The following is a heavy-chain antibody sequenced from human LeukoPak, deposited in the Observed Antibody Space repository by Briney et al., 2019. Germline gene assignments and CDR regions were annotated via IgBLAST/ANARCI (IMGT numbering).Heavy chain of an antibody. CDR1: GYTFTGYY. CDR2: INPNSGGT. V-gene: IGHV1-2*02. D-gene: IGHD6-19*01. J-gene: IGHJ5*02. Sequence: PGASVKVSCKASGYTFTGYYMHWVRQAPGQGLEWMGWINPNSGGTNYAQKFQGRVTMTRDTSISTAYMELSRLRSDDTAVYYCARGQKIAVAGTGWFDPRGQGTLVTVSS. CDR3: ARGQKIAVAGTGWFDP.